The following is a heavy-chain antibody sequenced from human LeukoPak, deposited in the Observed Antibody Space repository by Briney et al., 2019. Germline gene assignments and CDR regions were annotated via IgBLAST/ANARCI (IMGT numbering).Heavy chain of an antibody. CDR3: AKDWGDGYNYDDY. J-gene: IGHJ4*02. Sequence: GGSLRLSCAASGFTFSSYGMHWVRQAPGKGLEWVAFIRYDGSNKYYADSVKGRFTISGDNSKNTLYLQMNSLRAEDTAVYYCAKDWGDGYNYDDYWGQGTLVTVSS. CDR2: IRYDGSNK. CDR1: GFTFSSYG. V-gene: IGHV3-30*02. D-gene: IGHD5-24*01.